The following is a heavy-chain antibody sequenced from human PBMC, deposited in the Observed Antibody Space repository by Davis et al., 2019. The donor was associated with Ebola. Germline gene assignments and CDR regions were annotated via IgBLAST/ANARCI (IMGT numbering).Heavy chain of an antibody. CDR3: VLWGGHGYRNIDS. D-gene: IGHD5-24*01. V-gene: IGHV5-51*01. CDR1: KNIFTNYW. CDR2: IYLDDSDT. J-gene: IGHJ4*02. Sequence: GESLKISCKESKNIFTNYWIGWVRQMPGKGLEWMGSIYLDDSDTRYSPSFEGRVTISADKSIANSYLQWSSLKDSDTAMYYCVLWGGHGYRNIDSWGQGALVTVSS.